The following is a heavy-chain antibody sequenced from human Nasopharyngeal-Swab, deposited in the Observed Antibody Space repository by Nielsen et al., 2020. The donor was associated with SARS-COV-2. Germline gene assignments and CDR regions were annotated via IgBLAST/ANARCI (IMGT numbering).Heavy chain of an antibody. CDR2: IGNSGANT. CDR3: AKAYYDFWSGYYPLGY. D-gene: IGHD3-3*01. Sequence: WIRQPPGKGLEWVSSIGNSGANTYYADSVKGRFTISRDNSKNTLYLQMNSLRAEDTAVYYCAKAYYDFWSGYYPLGYWGQGTLVTVSS. V-gene: IGHV3-23*01. J-gene: IGHJ4*02.